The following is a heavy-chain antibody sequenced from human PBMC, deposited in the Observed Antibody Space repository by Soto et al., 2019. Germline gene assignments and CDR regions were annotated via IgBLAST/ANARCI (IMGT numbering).Heavy chain of an antibody. J-gene: IGHJ4*02. D-gene: IGHD3-22*01. V-gene: IGHV5-10-1*01. CDR1: GYSFTSYW. CDR3: SGYYYDSSGYYYPGY. CDR2: IDPSDSYT. Sequence: GESLKISCKGSGYSFTSYWISWLRQMPGKGLVWMGRIDPSDSYTNYSPSFQGHVTISADKSISTAYLQWSRLKASDTAMYYCSGYYYDSSGYYYPGYWGQGTLVTVSS.